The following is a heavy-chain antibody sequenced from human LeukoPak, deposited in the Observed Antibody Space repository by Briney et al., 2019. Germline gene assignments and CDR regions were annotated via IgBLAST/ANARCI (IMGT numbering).Heavy chain of an antibody. D-gene: IGHD3-16*01. J-gene: IGHJ6*02. CDR3: ARDWDYGMDV. CDR1: EFTFSSCS. Sequence: GGSLRLSCAASEFTFSSCSMNWVRQAPGKGLEWVSYISSSSSTIYYADSVKGRFTISRDNAKNSLYLQMNSLRAEDTAVYYCARDWDYGMDVWGQGTTVTVSS. CDR2: ISSSSSTI. V-gene: IGHV3-48*01.